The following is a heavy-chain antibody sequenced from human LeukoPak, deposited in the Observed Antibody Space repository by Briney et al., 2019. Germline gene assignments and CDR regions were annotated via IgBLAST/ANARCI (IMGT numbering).Heavy chain of an antibody. CDR3: ARVSGDANIDY. V-gene: IGHV1-46*01. CDR2: INPSGGST. Sequence: ASVKVSCKASGYTFTSYYMHWVRQAPGQGLEWMGIINPSGGSTSYAQKFQGRVTMTRDTSTSTVYMELSRLRSDDTAVYYCARVSGDANIDYWGQGTLVTVSS. CDR1: GYTFTSYY. D-gene: IGHD7-27*01. J-gene: IGHJ4*02.